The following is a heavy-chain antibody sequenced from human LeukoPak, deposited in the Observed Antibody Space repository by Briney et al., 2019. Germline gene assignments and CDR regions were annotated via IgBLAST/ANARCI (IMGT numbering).Heavy chain of an antibody. Sequence: SETLSLTCTVSGGSISSGDYYWSWIRQPPGKGLEWIGYIYYSGSTNYNPSLKSRVTISVDTSKNQFSLKLSSVTAADTAVYYCARWGSSGQFDYWGQGTLVTVSS. CDR2: IYYSGST. D-gene: IGHD3-16*01. CDR1: GGSISSGDYY. CDR3: ARWGSSGQFDY. V-gene: IGHV4-61*08. J-gene: IGHJ4*02.